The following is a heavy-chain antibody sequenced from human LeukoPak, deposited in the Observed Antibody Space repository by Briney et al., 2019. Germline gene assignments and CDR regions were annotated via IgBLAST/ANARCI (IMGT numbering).Heavy chain of an antibody. CDR3: ARERARYCSGGSRYSGCYYYMDV. CDR2: IYYSGST. Sequence: SETLSLTCTGSGCSISSSSYDWGWIGQPPGKGLEWIGSIYYSGSTYYNPSLKSPVTISVVTAKNQFSRKLSAVTAAATAVSYCARERARYCSGGSRYSGCYYYMDVWGKGTTVTVSS. J-gene: IGHJ6*03. D-gene: IGHD2-15*01. CDR1: GCSISSSSYD. V-gene: IGHV4-39*02.